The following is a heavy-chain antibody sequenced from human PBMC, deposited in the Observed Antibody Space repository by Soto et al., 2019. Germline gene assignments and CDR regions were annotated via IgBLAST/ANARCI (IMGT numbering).Heavy chain of an antibody. V-gene: IGHV4-30-4*01. CDR1: GGSISGGVGGLYY. D-gene: IGHD4-17*01. J-gene: IGHJ2*01. CDR3: AREVIPLTTDWYFDL. CDR2: IYDSGST. Sequence: SETLSLTCTVSGGSISGGVGGLYYWSWIRQPPGKGLEWVGYIYDSGSTYYNPSLKSRVTISVDTSKNQFSLRLSSVTAADTAVYYCAREVIPLTTDWYFDLWGRGTLVTVSS.